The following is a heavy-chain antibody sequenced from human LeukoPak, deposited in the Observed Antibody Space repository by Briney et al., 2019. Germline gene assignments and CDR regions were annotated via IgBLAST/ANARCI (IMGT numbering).Heavy chain of an antibody. Sequence: ASVKVSCKASGYTFTSYSISWVRQAPGQGLEWMGWISAYNGNTNYAQKLQGRVTMTTDTSTSTAYMELRSLRSDDTAVYYCARYGGLYCSGGSCYWGQGTLVTVSS. D-gene: IGHD2-15*01. V-gene: IGHV1-18*01. J-gene: IGHJ4*02. CDR1: GYTFTSYS. CDR3: ARYGGLYCSGGSCY. CDR2: ISAYNGNT.